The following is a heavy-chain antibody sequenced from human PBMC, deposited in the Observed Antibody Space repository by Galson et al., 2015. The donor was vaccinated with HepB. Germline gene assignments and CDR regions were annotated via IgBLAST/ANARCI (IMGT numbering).Heavy chain of an antibody. CDR3: ARDYGHYYKSGALPFHYFDL. J-gene: IGHJ5*02. CDR1: GFSVTHNY. V-gene: IGHV3-53*01. CDR2: IYGDNNA. Sequence: SLRLSCAVSGFSVTHNYMAWVRQAPGMGPEWVSSIYGDNNAYYGESVKGRFTVSRDESKNVLYLQMNGLRVEDTAVYYCARDYGHYYKSGALPFHYFDLWGQGILVTVSS. D-gene: IGHD3-10*01.